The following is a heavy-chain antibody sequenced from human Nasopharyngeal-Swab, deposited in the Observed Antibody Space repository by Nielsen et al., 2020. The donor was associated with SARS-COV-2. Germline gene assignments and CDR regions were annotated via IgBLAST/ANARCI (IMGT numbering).Heavy chain of an antibody. J-gene: IGHJ4*02. Sequence: SETLSLTCTVSGCPISGYYWSWIRQPPGKGLEWFGHIYYTGSTKYNPALKSRVTISIDTSNNQFSLKLSSVTAADTAVYYCARGSREIETYHFDYWGQGTLVTVSS. D-gene: IGHD5-24*01. CDR2: IYYTGST. V-gene: IGHV4-59*01. CDR1: GCPISGYY. CDR3: ARGSREIETYHFDY.